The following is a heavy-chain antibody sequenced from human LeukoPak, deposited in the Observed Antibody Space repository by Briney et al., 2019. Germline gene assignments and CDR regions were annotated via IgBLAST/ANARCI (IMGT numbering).Heavy chain of an antibody. CDR3: AREASDYSVSGLFDY. V-gene: IGHV4-38-2*02. CDR2: IYHSGST. J-gene: IGHJ4*02. D-gene: IGHD3-10*01. Sequence: SETLSLTCTVSRYSISSGYYWGWLRQPPGKGLEWIGSIYHSGSTYYNPSLKSRVTISVDTSKNQFSLKLSSVTAADTAVYYCAREASDYSVSGLFDYWGQGTLVTVSS. CDR1: RYSISSGYY.